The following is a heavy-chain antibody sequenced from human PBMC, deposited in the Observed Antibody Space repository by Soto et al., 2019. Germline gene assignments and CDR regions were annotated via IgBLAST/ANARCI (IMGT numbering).Heavy chain of an antibody. Sequence: QMQLVQSGPEVKKPGTSVKVSCKAAGFTFTSSAVQWVRQARGQRLEWIGWIVVGSGNTNYAQKFQERVTITRDMSTSTAYMELSSLRSEDTAVYYCAAPSLNYYYGMDVSGQGTTVTVSS. D-gene: IGHD2-15*01. J-gene: IGHJ6*02. CDR2: IVVGSGNT. CDR1: GFTFTSSA. CDR3: AAPSLNYYYGMDV. V-gene: IGHV1-58*01.